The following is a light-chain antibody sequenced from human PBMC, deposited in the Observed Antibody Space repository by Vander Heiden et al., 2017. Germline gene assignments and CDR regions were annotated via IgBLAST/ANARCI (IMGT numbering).Light chain of an antibody. Sequence: ETVFAQSPSPLAFAPGETVPLSCRASQHISSSYFAWYQQKPGQAPRLLIYGASKRATGIPGRFSGSGSGTDFTLTISRLEPEDFAVYYCQQYHSSPRTFGEGTKVETK. CDR2: GAS. CDR3: QQYHSSPRT. J-gene: IGKJ1*01. V-gene: IGKV3-20*01. CDR1: QHISSSY.